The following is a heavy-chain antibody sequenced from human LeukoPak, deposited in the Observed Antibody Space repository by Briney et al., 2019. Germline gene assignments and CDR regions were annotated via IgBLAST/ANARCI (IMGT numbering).Heavy chain of an antibody. CDR1: GGSISSSSYY. V-gene: IGHV4-39*07. CDR3: ARARGVYDFWSGYYYGNWFDP. D-gene: IGHD3-3*01. CDR2: IYYSGGT. J-gene: IGHJ5*02. Sequence: SETLSLTCTVSGGSISSSSYYWGWTRQPPGKGLEWIGSIYYSGGTYYNPSLKSRVTISVDTSKNQFSLKLSSVTAADTAVYYCARARGVYDFWSGYYYGNWFDPWGQGTLVTVSS.